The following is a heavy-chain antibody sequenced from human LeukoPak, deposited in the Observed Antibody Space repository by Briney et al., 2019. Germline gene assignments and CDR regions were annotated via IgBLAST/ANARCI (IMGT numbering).Heavy chain of an antibody. CDR2: INPYSGGT. V-gene: IGHV1-2*06. CDR3: AREGSLYYHYYMDV. J-gene: IGHJ6*03. CDR1: GYSFTDYY. Sequence: ASVKVSCKASGYSFTDYYIHWVRQAPGQGREWVGRINPYSGGTTYAQKFQGRVTMTRDTSITTAYMELHRLTSDDTAVYYCAREGSLYYHYYMDVWAKGTTVTVSS.